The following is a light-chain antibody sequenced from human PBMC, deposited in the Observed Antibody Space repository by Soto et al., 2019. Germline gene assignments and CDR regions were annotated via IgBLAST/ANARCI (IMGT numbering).Light chain of an antibody. J-gene: IGLJ3*02. CDR2: GNN. CDR1: DSNIGAGYD. CDR3: QSYDSSLGCGV. V-gene: IGLV1-40*01. Sequence: QSVLTQPPSLSGAPGQRVTISCTGSDSNIGAGYDVHWYQQLPGSAPKLLIFGNNNRPSGVPDRFSGSKSATSASLAITGLQAEDEAVYYCQSYDSSLGCGVFGGGTKLTVL.